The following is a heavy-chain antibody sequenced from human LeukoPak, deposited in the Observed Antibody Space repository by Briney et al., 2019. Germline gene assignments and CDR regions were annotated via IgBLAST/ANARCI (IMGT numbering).Heavy chain of an antibody. V-gene: IGHV3-48*01. Sequence: GGSLRLSCAASGFSFSSHSMNWVRQAPGKGLEWVSYISGSSTTIDYPDSAKGRFIISRDNAKKSLYLQMNNLRAEDTAVYYCARDQDWAFDYWGQGILVTVSS. CDR3: ARDQDWAFDY. J-gene: IGHJ4*02. D-gene: IGHD3/OR15-3a*01. CDR2: ISGSSTTI. CDR1: GFSFSSHS.